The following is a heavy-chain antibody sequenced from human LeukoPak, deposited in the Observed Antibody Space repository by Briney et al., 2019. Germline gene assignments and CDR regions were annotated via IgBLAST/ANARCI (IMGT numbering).Heavy chain of an antibody. Sequence: GASVKVSCKASGYTFTSYAMNWVRQAPGQGLEWMGWINTNTGNPTYAQGFTGRFVFSLDTSVSTAYLQISSLKAEDTAVYYRARVGGGYDFWSGYYGYYYYGMDVWGQGTTVTVSS. CDR2: INTNTGNP. CDR1: GYTFTSYA. CDR3: ARVGGGYDFWSGYYGYYYYGMDV. J-gene: IGHJ6*02. V-gene: IGHV7-4-1*02. D-gene: IGHD3-3*01.